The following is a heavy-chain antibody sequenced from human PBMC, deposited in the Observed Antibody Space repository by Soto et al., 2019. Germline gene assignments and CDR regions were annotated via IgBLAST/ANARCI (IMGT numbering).Heavy chain of an antibody. V-gene: IGHV1-2*04. J-gene: IGHJ6*01. D-gene: IGHD3-22*01. CDR1: GYTFTGYY. Sequence: GASVEVSSKASGYTFTGYYMHWLPQAPRQGLEWMGWINPNSGVTNYAQKFQGWVTMTRDTSLSTAYMELSSLRSDDPAVYYCAILLENGDASSGSPYINGWEKGTTV. CDR2: INPNSGVT. CDR3: AILLENGDASSGSPYING.